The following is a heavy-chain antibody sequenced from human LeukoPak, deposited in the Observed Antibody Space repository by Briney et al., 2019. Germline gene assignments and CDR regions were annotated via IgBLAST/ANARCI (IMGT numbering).Heavy chain of an antibody. D-gene: IGHD2-15*01. CDR2: ITTSDGNT. CDR1: GFTFSIYT. J-gene: IGHJ2*01. CDR3: AKVGIKFCSGGSCYSNWYFDP. V-gene: IGHV3-23*01. Sequence: GGSLRLSCAASGFTFSIYTMSWVRQAPGKGLEWVSTITTSDGNTYYADSVKGRFTVSRDNSKNTLFLQMNSLRAEDTAVYYCAKVGIKFCSGGSCYSNWYFDPWGRGTLVTVSS.